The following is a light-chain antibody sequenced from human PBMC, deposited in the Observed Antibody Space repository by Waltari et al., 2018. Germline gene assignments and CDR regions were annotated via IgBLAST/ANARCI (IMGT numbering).Light chain of an antibody. CDR3: ISYAGNNKYV. CDR1: SSDVGAYNY. Sequence: QSALTQPPSASGSPGQSVTISCTGTSSDVGAYNYVSWYQQYPDKAPKLMIYEVTKRPSGVPDRFSGSKSGNTASLTVSGLQAEDVADYHCISYAGNNKYVLGAGTKVTVL. V-gene: IGLV2-8*01. J-gene: IGLJ1*01. CDR2: EVT.